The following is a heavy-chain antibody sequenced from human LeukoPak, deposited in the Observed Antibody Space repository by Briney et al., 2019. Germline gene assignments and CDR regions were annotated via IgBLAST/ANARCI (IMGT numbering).Heavy chain of an antibody. J-gene: IGHJ4*02. CDR3: ARELPVYYGSGTQGDY. V-gene: IGHV1-46*01. D-gene: IGHD3-10*01. CDR1: GYTFTSYY. CDR2: INPSGGST. Sequence: ASVKVSCKASGYTFTSYYMHWVRQAPGQGLEWMGIINPSGGSTSYAQKFQGRVTMTRDTSTSTVYMELSSLRSEDTAVYYCARELPVYYGSGTQGDYWGQGTLVTVSS.